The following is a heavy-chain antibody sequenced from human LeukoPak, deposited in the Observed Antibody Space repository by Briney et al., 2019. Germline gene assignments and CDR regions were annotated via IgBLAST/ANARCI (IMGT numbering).Heavy chain of an antibody. D-gene: IGHD1-1*01. CDR3: AKDSHNNYGMDV. J-gene: IGHJ6*02. V-gene: IGHV3-30*18. CDR2: ISYDGSNK. CDR1: GFTFSSYG. Sequence: PGGSLRLSCAASGFTFSSYGMHWVRQAPGKGLEWVAVISYDGSNKYYADSVKGRFTISSDNSKNTLYLQMNSLRAEDTAVYYCAKDSHNNYGMDVWGQGTTVTVSS.